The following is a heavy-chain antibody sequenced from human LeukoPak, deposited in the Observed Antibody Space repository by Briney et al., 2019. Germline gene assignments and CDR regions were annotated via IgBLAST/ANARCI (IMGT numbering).Heavy chain of an antibody. D-gene: IGHD4-17*01. Sequence: GGSLRLPCAASGITFSNYVMSWVRQAPGKGLEWVSAISGGGRNTYYAASVKGRFTISRDNSKNMLHLQMNSLRAEDTAVYYCAKDRTSMVTTGLDYWGQGTLVTVSS. V-gene: IGHV3-23*01. CDR3: AKDRTSMVTTGLDY. J-gene: IGHJ4*02. CDR2: ISGGGRNT. CDR1: GITFSNYV.